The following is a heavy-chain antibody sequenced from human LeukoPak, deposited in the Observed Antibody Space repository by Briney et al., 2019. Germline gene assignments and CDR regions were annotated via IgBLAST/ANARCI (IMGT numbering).Heavy chain of an antibody. D-gene: IGHD6-19*01. J-gene: IGHJ2*01. V-gene: IGHV4-34*01. CDR3: ARGTSSAAVAGARHFDL. CDR2: INHSGST. CDR1: GGSFSGYY. Sequence: SETLSLTCAVYGGSFSGYYWSWIRQPPGKGLEWIGEINHSGSTNYNPSLKSRVTISVDTSKNQFSLKLSSVTAADTAVYYCARGTSSAAVAGARHFDLWGRGTLVTVSS.